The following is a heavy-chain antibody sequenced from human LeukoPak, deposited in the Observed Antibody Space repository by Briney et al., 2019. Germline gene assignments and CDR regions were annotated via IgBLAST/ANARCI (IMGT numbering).Heavy chain of an antibody. Sequence: SETLSLTCTVSGGSINSYYWSWIRQPPGKGLEWIGSIYYSGSTYYNPSLKSRVTISVDTSKNQFSLKLSSVTAADTAVYYCARQGYCSGGSCYSMDYWGQGTLVTVSS. CDR1: GGSINSYY. CDR2: IYYSGST. D-gene: IGHD2-15*01. V-gene: IGHV4-59*05. J-gene: IGHJ4*02. CDR3: ARQGYCSGGSCYSMDY.